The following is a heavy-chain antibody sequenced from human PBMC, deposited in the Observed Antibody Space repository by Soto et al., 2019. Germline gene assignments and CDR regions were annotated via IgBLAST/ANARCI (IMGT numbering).Heavy chain of an antibody. D-gene: IGHD3-16*01. CDR3: AHLTSWGEGAPFDI. V-gene: IGHV2-5*02. Sequence: QITLKESGPTLVKPTQTLTLTCIFSGFSLSTSGVGVGWIRQPPGKALEWLAVIYWDDDKRYSPSLKSRVTITRDTSKNQVVFTLTNMDPEDTGTFYCAHLTSWGEGAPFDIWGQGTKVTVSS. J-gene: IGHJ3*02. CDR2: IYWDDDK. CDR1: GFSLSTSGVG.